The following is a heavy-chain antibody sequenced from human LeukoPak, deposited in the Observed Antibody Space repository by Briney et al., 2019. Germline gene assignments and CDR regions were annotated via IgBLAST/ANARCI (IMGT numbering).Heavy chain of an antibody. J-gene: IGHJ4*02. CDR2: ISGGGERA. CDR3: ARGPYSANYYVGDY. CDR1: GILFSNTA. V-gene: IGHV3-23*01. D-gene: IGHD1-26*01. Sequence: SGGSLRLSCAASGILFSNTAMNWARQSPGRGLEWVSAISGGGERAFYADSVKGRFTISRDNAKNTLYLQMNSLSAVDTAVYYCARGPYSANYYVGDYWGQGTLVTVSS.